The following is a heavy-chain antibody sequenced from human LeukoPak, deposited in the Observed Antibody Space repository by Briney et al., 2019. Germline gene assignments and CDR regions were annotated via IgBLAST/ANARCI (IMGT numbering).Heavy chain of an antibody. D-gene: IGHD2-15*01. J-gene: IGHJ4*02. CDR3: ATLLRYCSGGSCYRFDY. V-gene: IGHV3-30*02. Sequence: GGSLRLSCAASGLSFSSYGMHWVRQAPGKGLEWVAFIRYDENNKDYADSVKGRFTISRYNSKNTLYLQMNSLRTEDTAVYYCATLLRYCSGGSCYRFDYWGQGTLVTVSS. CDR2: IRYDENNK. CDR1: GLSFSSYG.